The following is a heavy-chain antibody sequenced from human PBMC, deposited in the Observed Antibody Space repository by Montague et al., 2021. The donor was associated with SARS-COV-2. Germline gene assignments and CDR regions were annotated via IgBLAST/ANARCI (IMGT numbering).Heavy chain of an antibody. J-gene: IGHJ6*02. V-gene: IGHV4-39*01. CDR2: IYYTVNT. D-gene: IGHD3-10*01. Sequence: SETLSLTCTVSGGSISSIAYYWGWIRQPPGKGLEWIGSIYYTVNTYYNPSLKSRVTISIDASKNQFSLTLSSVSAADTAVYYCARQTTLLRGRAPPGVWGQGTTVTVSS. CDR1: GGSISSIAYY. CDR3: ARQTTLLRGRAPPGV.